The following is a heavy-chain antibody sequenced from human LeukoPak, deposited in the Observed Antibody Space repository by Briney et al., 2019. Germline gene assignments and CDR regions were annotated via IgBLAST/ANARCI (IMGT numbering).Heavy chain of an antibody. CDR2: ISGSSSYI. CDR1: GFTFSSYS. CDR3: ARLGIVGATESDY. Sequence: GGSLRLSCAASGFTFSSYSMNWVHQAPGKGLEWVSSISGSSSYIYYADSVKGRFTISRDNAKNSLYLQMNSLRAEDTAVYYCARLGIVGATESDYWGQGTLVTVSS. J-gene: IGHJ4*02. D-gene: IGHD1-26*01. V-gene: IGHV3-21*01.